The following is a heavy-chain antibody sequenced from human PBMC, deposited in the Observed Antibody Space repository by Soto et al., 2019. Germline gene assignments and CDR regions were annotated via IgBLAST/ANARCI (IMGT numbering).Heavy chain of an antibody. J-gene: IGHJ4*02. CDR2: IWYDGSNK. V-gene: IGHV3-33*01. D-gene: IGHD1-26*01. Sequence: QVQLVESGGGVVQPGRSLRLSCAASGFTFSSYGMHWVRQAPGKGLEWVAVIWYDGSNKYYADSVKGRFTISRDNSKNTLYLQMNSLRAEDTAVYYCARDFPQRSGSPDYWGQGTLVTVSS. CDR3: ARDFPQRSGSPDY. CDR1: GFTFSSYG.